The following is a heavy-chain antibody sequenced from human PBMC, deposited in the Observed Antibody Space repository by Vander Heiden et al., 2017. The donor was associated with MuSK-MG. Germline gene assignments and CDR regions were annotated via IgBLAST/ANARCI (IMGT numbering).Heavy chain of an antibody. CDR1: GGTFSSYA. CDR2: IIPIFGIA. J-gene: IGHJ3*02. CDR3: ARHRYDGSGSYYIAFDI. V-gene: IGHV1-69*17. D-gene: IGHD3-10*01. Sequence: QVQLVQSGAEVKKPGSSVKVSCKASGGTFSSYAISWVRQAPGQGLEWMGGIIPIFGIANYAQKAQGRVTITADKSTSTAYMELSSLRSEDTAVYYCARHRYDGSGSYYIAFDIWGQGTMVTVSS.